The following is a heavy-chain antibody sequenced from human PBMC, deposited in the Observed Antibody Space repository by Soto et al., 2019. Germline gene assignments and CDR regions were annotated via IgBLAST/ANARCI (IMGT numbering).Heavy chain of an antibody. CDR3: ARVRGRLLRCDR. J-gene: IGHJ5*02. CDR2: IYYSGST. D-gene: IGHD2-15*01. V-gene: IGHV4-30-4*01. CDR1: GGSISSGDYY. Sequence: QMQLQESGPGLVKPSQTLSLTCTVSGGSISSGDYYWSWIRQPPGKGLEWIGYIYYSGSTNYNPSLDSRXXIXVXXPRTSYPLELSSMTGADTVVLCCARVRGRLLRCDRWGQGSLVPV.